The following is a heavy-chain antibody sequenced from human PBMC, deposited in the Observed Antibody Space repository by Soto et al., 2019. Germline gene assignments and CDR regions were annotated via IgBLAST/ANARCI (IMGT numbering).Heavy chain of an antibody. J-gene: IGHJ6*02. CDR1: GYSFTSYW. D-gene: IGHD3-3*01. CDR2: IYPGDSDT. V-gene: IGHV5-51*01. Sequence: GESLKISCKGSGYSFTSYWIGWVRQMPGKGLEWMGIIYPGDSDTRYSPSFQGQVTISADKSISTAYLQWSSLKASDTAMYYCARSYYDFWSGYFSPPPYYGMDVWGQGTTVTVSS. CDR3: ARSYYDFWSGYFSPPPYYGMDV.